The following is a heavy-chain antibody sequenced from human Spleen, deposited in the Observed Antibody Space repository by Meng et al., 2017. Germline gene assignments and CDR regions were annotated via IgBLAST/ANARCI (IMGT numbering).Heavy chain of an antibody. Sequence: SLKISCAASGFTFDDYAMHWVRQAPGKGLEWVSGISWNSGTIGYADSVKGRFTISRDNAKNSLYLQMNSLRVEDTALYYCANLIYWGQGTLVTVSS. CDR3: ANLIY. J-gene: IGHJ4*02. V-gene: IGHV3-9*01. D-gene: IGHD3-16*01. CDR1: GFTFDDYA. CDR2: ISWNSGTI.